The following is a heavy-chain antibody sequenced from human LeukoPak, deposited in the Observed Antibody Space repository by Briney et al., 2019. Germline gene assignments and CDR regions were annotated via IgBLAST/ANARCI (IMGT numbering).Heavy chain of an antibody. V-gene: IGHV3-30*02. CDR2: IRYDGSNK. CDR3: AKDRMYYDFWSGYSVDAFDI. D-gene: IGHD3-3*01. J-gene: IGHJ3*02. Sequence: PGGSLRLSCAASGFTFSSYGMHWVRQAPGKGLEGVAFIRYDGSNKYYADSVKGRFTISRDNSKNTLYLQMNSLRAEDTAVYYCAKDRMYYDFWSGYSVDAFDIWGQGTMVTVSS. CDR1: GFTFSSYG.